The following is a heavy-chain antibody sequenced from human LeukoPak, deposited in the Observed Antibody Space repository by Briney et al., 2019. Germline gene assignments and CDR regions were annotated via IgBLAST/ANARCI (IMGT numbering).Heavy chain of an antibody. CDR2: INQDASDK. Sequence: GGSLRLPCAASRFSFSHYWMTWVRQAPGKGVEWVANINQDASDKHYADSVKGRFTISRDNAKNSLYLQMNSLRVEDTAVYYCLGGVAADYWGRGTLVTVSS. J-gene: IGHJ4*02. D-gene: IGHD3-16*01. CDR1: RFSFSHYW. CDR3: LGGVAADY. V-gene: IGHV3-7*01.